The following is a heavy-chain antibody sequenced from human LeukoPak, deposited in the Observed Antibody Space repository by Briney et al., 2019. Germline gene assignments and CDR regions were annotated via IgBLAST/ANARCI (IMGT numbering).Heavy chain of an antibody. CDR3: ARGGYYGSGSPPSLYFDY. Sequence: PGGPLRLSCAASGFTFRNYVIHWVRQAPGKRLEWVAVTSSDLNVKLYADSVKGRFTISRDNSRSTLYLQMNSLRPEDTAIYYCARGGYYGSGSPPSLYFDYWGQGTLVTVSS. J-gene: IGHJ4*02. CDR2: TSSDLNVK. V-gene: IGHV3-30-3*01. D-gene: IGHD3-10*01. CDR1: GFTFRNYV.